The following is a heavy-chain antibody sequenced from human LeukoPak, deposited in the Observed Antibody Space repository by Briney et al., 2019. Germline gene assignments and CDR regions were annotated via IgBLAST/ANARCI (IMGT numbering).Heavy chain of an antibody. D-gene: IGHD3-3*01. Sequence: ASVKVSCKASGYTFTGYYMHWVRQAPGQGLEWMGWINPNSGGTNYAQKLQGRVTMTRDTFISTAYMELSRLRSDDTAVYYCARDTFGVVIHRFDPWGQGTLVTVSS. CDR2: INPNSGGT. J-gene: IGHJ5*02. CDR1: GYTFTGYY. V-gene: IGHV1-2*02. CDR3: ARDTFGVVIHRFDP.